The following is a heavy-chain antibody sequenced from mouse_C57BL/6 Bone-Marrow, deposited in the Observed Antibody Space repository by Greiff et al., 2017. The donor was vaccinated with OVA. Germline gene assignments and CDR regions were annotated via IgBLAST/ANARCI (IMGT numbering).Heavy chain of an antibody. CDR3: ARRGVLRVFDFDV. D-gene: IGHD1-1*01. J-gene: IGHJ1*03. Sequence: EVKLVESGGDLVKPGGSLKLSCAASGFTFSSYGMSWVRQTPDKRLEWVATISSGGSYTYYPDSVKGRFTISRDNAKNTLYLQRSSLKSEDTAMYYCARRGVLRVFDFDVWGTGTTVTVSS. V-gene: IGHV5-6*01. CDR2: ISSGGSYT. CDR1: GFTFSSYG.